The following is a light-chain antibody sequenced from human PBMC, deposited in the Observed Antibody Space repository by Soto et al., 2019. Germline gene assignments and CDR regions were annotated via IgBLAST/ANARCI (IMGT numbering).Light chain of an antibody. CDR2: RAS. J-gene: IGKJ1*01. CDR1: QSVSSSY. V-gene: IGKV3-20*01. CDR3: QQSGT. Sequence: EIVLTQSPGNLSLSPGERATLSCRASQSVSSSYLAWYQHKPGQAPRLLIYRASNRAAGIPDRFSGSGSGTDFTLTISRLEPEDFAVYYCQQSGTFGQGTKVEIK.